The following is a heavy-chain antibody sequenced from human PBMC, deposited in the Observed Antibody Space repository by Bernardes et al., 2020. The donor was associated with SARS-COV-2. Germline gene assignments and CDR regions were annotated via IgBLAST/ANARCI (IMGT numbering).Heavy chain of an antibody. CDR2: IRSKPKCYAK. V-gene: IGHV3-73*01. Sequence: GGSLWPSCAASGFNFSGSASQWVRQLSGKGLEWIGRIRSKPKCYAKTYAAPLKGRFVISTDDSSNTAYLQIHSLKIEDTAVYYCTGDYLYWDQETLVSVSS. CDR1: GFNFSGSA. CDR3: TGDYLY. D-gene: IGHD4-17*01. J-gene: IGHJ4*02.